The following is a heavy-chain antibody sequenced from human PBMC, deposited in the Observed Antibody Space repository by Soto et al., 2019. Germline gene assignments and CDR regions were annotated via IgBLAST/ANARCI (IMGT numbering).Heavy chain of an antibody. CDR3: AKDRRRVAATSGYYYYGMDV. CDR1: GFTFSSYA. CDR2: ISGSGGST. D-gene: IGHD2-15*01. J-gene: IGHJ6*02. V-gene: IGHV3-23*01. Sequence: HPGGSLRLSCAASGFTFSSYAMSWVRQAPGKGLEWVSAISGSGGSTYYADSVKGRFTISRDNSKNTLYLQMNSLRAEDTAVYYCAKDRRRVAATSGYYYYGMDVWGQGTTVTVSS.